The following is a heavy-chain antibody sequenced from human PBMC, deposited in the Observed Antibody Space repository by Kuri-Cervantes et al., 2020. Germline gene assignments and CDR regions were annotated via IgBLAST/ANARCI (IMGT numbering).Heavy chain of an antibody. CDR3: AKGIGYYYGSGSYYKRSDANLGFDY. J-gene: IGHJ4*02. Sequence: GGSLRLSCAASGFTFSSYAMSWVRQAPGKGLEWVSAISGSGGSTYYADSVKGRFTISRDNSKNTLYLQMNSLRAEDTAVYYCAKGIGYYYGSGSYYKRSDANLGFDYWGQGTLVTVSS. V-gene: IGHV3-23*01. D-gene: IGHD3-10*01. CDR2: ISGSGGST. CDR1: GFTFSSYA.